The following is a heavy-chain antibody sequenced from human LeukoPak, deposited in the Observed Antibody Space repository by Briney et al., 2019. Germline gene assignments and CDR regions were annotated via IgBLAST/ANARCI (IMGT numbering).Heavy chain of an antibody. CDR3: ANTGGSVYWYFDL. CDR2: ISGSGGST. D-gene: IGHD1-14*01. J-gene: IGHJ2*01. CDR1: GFTFSSYV. Sequence: PGGSLRLSCAASGFTFSSYVMSWVRQAPGEGVGWVSAISGSGGSTFYADSVKGRFTISRDNSKNTLYLQMNSLRAEDTAVYYCANTGGSVYWYFDLWGRGTLVTVSS. V-gene: IGHV3-23*01.